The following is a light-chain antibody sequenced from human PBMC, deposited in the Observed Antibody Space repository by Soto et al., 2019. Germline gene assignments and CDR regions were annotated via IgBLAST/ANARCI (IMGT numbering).Light chain of an antibody. CDR2: GAS. CDR3: QQRNIWHPVT. CDR1: QSVSSN. Sequence: EIVMTHSPATLSLSPGERATLCCRASQSVSSNLAWYQQKPGQAPSLIIYGASTRANGTPARFSGSGSGTDFTLTLSSLEPEDSAVYYCQQRNIWHPVTFGQGTKVDIK. J-gene: IGKJ1*01. V-gene: IGKV3-15*01.